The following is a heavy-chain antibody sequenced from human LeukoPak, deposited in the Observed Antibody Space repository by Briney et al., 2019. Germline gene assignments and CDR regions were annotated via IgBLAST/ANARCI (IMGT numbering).Heavy chain of an antibody. J-gene: IGHJ4*02. CDR3: ATDSGGQRY. CDR2: LKHDGREK. V-gene: IGHV3-7*01. Sequence: PGGSLRLSCAASGFDFSDYWMSWVRQAPGKGLEWVANLKHDGREKSYVDSVKGRFSISRDNAKNSLYLQIDSLRAEDTAVYYCATDSGGQRYWGQGTLVTVSS. D-gene: IGHD3-10*01. CDR1: GFDFSDYW.